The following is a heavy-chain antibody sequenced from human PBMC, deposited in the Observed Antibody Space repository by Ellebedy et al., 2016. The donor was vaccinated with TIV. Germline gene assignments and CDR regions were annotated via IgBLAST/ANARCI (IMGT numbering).Heavy chain of an antibody. D-gene: IGHD2-8*01. V-gene: IGHV3-9*01. Sequence: SLKISXAASGFTFDNHAMHWVRQAPGKGLEWVSGISWNSGSIGYADSVKGRFTISRDNAKNTLYLQMNSLRAEDTAVYYCSSINEGDVDKWGQGTLVTVSS. CDR3: SSINEGDVDK. J-gene: IGHJ4*02. CDR1: GFTFDNHA. CDR2: ISWNSGSI.